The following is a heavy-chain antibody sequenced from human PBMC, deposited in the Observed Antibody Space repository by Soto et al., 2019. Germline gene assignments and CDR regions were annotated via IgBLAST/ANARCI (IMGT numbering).Heavy chain of an antibody. V-gene: IGHV4-59*01. J-gene: IGHJ3*02. CDR2: IYYTGIN. Sequence: QVQLQESGPGLVKPSESLSLSCSVSADSISSYYWMWIRQPPGESLEYIGYIYYTGINNYNPSLKSRLTISMDTSKNPFSLRLTSLTPTDTAIYYCAGEDCRGGKCSGAIDIWGQGTMVTVSS. CDR3: AGEDCRGGKCSGAIDI. CDR1: ADSISSYY. D-gene: IGHD2-15*01.